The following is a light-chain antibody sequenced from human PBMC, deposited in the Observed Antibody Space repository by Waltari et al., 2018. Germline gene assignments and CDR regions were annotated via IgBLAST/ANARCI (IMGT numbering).Light chain of an antibody. Sequence: QSVLTQPPSASETPGQRVTISCSGSNSNLGSNYLYWYQQPPGTAPKLLIYRNNQRPSGGPDRFSASKSGTSASLAISGLRSEDEAVYYCASWDDSHYVFGTGTQVTVL. CDR2: RNN. J-gene: IGLJ1*01. V-gene: IGLV1-47*01. CDR1: NSNLGSNY. CDR3: ASWDDSHYV.